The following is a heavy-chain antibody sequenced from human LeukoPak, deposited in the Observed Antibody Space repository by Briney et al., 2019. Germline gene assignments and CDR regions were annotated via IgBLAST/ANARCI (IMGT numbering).Heavy chain of an antibody. CDR3: ARSTMVRGAIRGAAFDI. V-gene: IGHV3-21*01. J-gene: IGHJ3*02. CDR2: ISSSSYI. CDR1: GFTFSSYS. D-gene: IGHD3-10*01. Sequence: GGSLRLSCAASGFTFSSYSMNWVRQAPGKGLEWVSSISSSSYIYYADSVKGRFTISRDNAKNSLYLQMNSLRAEDTAVYYCARSTMVRGAIRGAAFDIWGQGTMVTVSS.